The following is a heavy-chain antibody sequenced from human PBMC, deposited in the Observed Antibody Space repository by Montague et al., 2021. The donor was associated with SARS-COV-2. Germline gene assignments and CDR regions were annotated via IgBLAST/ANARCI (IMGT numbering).Heavy chain of an antibody. V-gene: IGHV6-1*01. CDR1: GDSVSSDGAA. CDR2: TYYRSRWFN. D-gene: IGHD1-14*01. Sequence: CAISGDSVSSDGAAWNWIRQSPSIDLGWLVRTYYRSRWFNDYAVXIRSRITINPDTSKNQFSLQLNSVTPEDTAVYYCARATEWRGYYYYYYMDVWGKGTTVTVSS. CDR3: ARATEWRGYYYYYYMDV. J-gene: IGHJ6*03.